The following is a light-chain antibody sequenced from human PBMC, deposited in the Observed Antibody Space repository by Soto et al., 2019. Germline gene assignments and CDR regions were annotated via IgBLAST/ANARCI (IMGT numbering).Light chain of an antibody. CDR3: SSHTSTNTRV. CDR1: SSDVGGYNY. Sequence: QSALTQPASVSGSPGQSITISCTGTSSDVGGYNYVSWYQQHPGKVPKLMIYEVSNRPSGVSYRFSGSKSGNTASLTISGIQAEDEADYYCSSHTSTNTRVFGTGTKVTVL. V-gene: IGLV2-14*01. J-gene: IGLJ1*01. CDR2: EVS.